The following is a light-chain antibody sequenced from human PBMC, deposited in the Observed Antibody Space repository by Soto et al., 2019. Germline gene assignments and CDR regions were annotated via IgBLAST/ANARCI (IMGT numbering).Light chain of an antibody. V-gene: IGLV2-14*01. CDR2: DVN. Sequence: QSVLTQPASVSGSPGQSITISCTGASSDVGGYNYVSWYQQHPGKAPNLMIYDVNNRPSGVSSRFSRSKSGNTASLTISGLHAEDEADYYCSSYTSSSTYVFGIGTKVTVL. CDR3: SSYTSSSTYV. J-gene: IGLJ1*01. CDR1: SSDVGGYNY.